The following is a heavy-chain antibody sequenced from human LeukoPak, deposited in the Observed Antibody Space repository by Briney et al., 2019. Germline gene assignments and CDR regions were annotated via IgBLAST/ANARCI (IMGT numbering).Heavy chain of an antibody. J-gene: IGHJ3*02. CDR2: IYTNGNT. V-gene: IGHV4-61*02. CDR1: GGSLSSGGYY. Sequence: SQTLSLTCSVSGGSLSSGGYYWTWIRQPAGKGPEWIGRIYTNGNTNYNPSLKSRVTMSVDTSKNQFSLNLSSVTAADTAVYYCARDFHYYGSGSAYDAFDIWGQGTMVTVSS. CDR3: ARDFHYYGSGSAYDAFDI. D-gene: IGHD3-10*01.